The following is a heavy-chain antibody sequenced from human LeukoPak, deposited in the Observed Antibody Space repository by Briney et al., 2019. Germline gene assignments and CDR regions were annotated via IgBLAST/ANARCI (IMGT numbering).Heavy chain of an antibody. V-gene: IGHV3-23*01. CDR2: ISGSGGST. Sequence: GGSLRLSCAASGFTFSSYAISWVRQAPGKGLEWVSAISGSGGSTYYADSVKGRFTISRDNSKNTLYLQMNSLRAEDTAVYYCAKRTGGSSSWFSFDYWGQGTLVTVSS. CDR3: AKRTGGSSSWFSFDY. CDR1: GFTFSSYA. D-gene: IGHD6-13*01. J-gene: IGHJ4*02.